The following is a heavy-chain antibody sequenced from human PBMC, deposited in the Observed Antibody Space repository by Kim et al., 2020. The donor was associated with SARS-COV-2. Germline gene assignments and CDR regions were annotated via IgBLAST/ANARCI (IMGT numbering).Heavy chain of an antibody. CDR3: ARGGGSTWSLGY. Sequence: GGSLRLSCAVSGFTFSTYWMHWVRQAPGKGPVWVSRISGDGGITNYADSVKGRFTISRDNAKNTLYLQVNSLRAEDTAVYYCARGGGSTWSLGYWGQGTQVTVSS. CDR1: GFTFSTYW. V-gene: IGHV3-74*01. CDR2: ISGDGGIT. D-gene: IGHD6-13*01. J-gene: IGHJ4*02.